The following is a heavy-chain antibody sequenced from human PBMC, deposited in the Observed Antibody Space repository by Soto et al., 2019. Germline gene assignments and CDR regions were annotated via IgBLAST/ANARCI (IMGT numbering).Heavy chain of an antibody. Sequence: SETLSLTCTVSGGSISSGDYYWSWIRQPPGKGLEWIGYIYYSGSTYYNPSLKSRVTISVETSKNQFSLKLSSVTAADTAVYYCAREGSGIAAHNDPWGQGTLVTVSS. D-gene: IGHD6-13*01. CDR1: GGSISSGDYY. CDR3: AREGSGIAAHNDP. CDR2: IYYSGST. V-gene: IGHV4-30-4*01. J-gene: IGHJ5*02.